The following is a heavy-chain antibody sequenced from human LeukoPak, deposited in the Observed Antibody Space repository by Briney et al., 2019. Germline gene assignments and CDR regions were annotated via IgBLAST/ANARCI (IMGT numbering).Heavy chain of an antibody. CDR1: GYTFTGYC. V-gene: IGHV1-2*02. CDR2: INPNSGGT. J-gene: IGHJ3*02. Sequence: ASVKVSCKASGYTFTGYCMHWVRQAPGQGLEWMGWINPNSGGTNYAQKFQGRVTMTRDTSISTAYMELSRLRSDDTAVYYCARDKSPAQDSSEQDGFDIWGQGTMVTVSS. D-gene: IGHD3-22*01. CDR3: ARDKSPAQDSSEQDGFDI.